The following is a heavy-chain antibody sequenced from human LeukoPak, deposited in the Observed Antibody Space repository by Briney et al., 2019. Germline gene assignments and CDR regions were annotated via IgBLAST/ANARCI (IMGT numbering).Heavy chain of an antibody. CDR2: ISYDGINK. CDR3: ANLYGDSGLDY. CDR1: GFTFSSYG. Sequence: PGGSLRLSCAASGFTFSSYGMHWVRRPPGKGLEWVAVISYDGINKYHADSVKGRFTISRDNSKNTLYLQVNSLRAEDTALYYCANLYGDSGLDYWGQGTLVTVSS. D-gene: IGHD4-17*01. V-gene: IGHV3-30*18. J-gene: IGHJ4*02.